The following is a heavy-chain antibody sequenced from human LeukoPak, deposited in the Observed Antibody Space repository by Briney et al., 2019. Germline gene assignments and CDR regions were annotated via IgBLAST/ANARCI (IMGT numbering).Heavy chain of an antibody. CDR3: AREVLTGYYTTHYYYYYGMDV. D-gene: IGHD3-9*01. V-gene: IGHV1-46*01. CDR1: GYTFTSYY. Sequence: ASVKVSCKASGYTFTSYYVHWVRQAPGQGLEWMGIINPSGGSTSYAQKFQGRVTMTRDTSTSTVYMELSSLRSEDTAVYYCAREVLTGYYTTHYYYYYGMDVWGQGTTVTVSS. J-gene: IGHJ6*02. CDR2: INPSGGST.